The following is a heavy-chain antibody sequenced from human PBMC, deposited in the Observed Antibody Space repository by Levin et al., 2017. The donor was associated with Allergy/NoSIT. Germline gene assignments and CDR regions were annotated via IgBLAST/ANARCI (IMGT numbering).Heavy chain of an antibody. D-gene: IGHD4-17*01. J-gene: IGHJ4*02. Sequence: KISCKASGGTFSSYVFNWVRQAPGHGLEWMGGIIPIFSTANYAQKFQGRVTITADESTSTAYMELSSLRSEDTAVYYCARELLSDSGDTFDYWGQGTPVTVSS. CDR3: ARELLSDSGDTFDY. V-gene: IGHV1-69*01. CDR1: GGTFSSYV. CDR2: IIPIFSTA.